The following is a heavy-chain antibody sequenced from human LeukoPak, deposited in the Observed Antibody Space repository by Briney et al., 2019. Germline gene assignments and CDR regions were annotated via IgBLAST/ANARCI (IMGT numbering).Heavy chain of an antibody. V-gene: IGHV3-53*01. CDR2: MYSRGDT. Sequence: GGSLRLSCAASGFTVSDNYMSWVRQAPGKGLEWVSVMYSRGDTYYAHPVKGRFTFSRDISKNTLYLQMNGLRVADTAMYYCARDAPQVPAAGVLASWGQGTLVIVSS. D-gene: IGHD6-13*01. CDR3: ARDAPQVPAAGVLAS. CDR1: GFTVSDNY. J-gene: IGHJ5*02.